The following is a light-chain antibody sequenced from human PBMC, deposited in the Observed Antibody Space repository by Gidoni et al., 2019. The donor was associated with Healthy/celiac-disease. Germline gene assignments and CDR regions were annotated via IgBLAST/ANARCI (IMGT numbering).Light chain of an antibody. V-gene: IGLV3-1*01. J-gene: IGLJ2*01. CDR2: QDS. Sequence: SYELTQPPSVSVSPGQTASITCSGDKLGDKYSCWYQQKPGQSTVLVIYQDSKRPSGLPGRFSGSNSGTTATLTISGTQAMDESDYSCPACDSSVVFGGGTKLTVL. CDR1: KLGDKY. CDR3: PACDSSVV.